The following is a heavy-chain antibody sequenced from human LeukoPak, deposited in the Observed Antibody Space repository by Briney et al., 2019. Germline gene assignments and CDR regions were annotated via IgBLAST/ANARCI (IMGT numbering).Heavy chain of an antibody. CDR3: ATADFQDSREPYFDY. J-gene: IGHJ4*02. Sequence: SETLSLTCTVSGGSINSSSYYWSWIRQPPGTGLEWIGYIYYSGSTNYNPSLKSRVTISVDTSKNQFSLKLSSVTAADTAVYYCATADFQDSREPYFDYWGQGTLVTVSS. D-gene: IGHD3-22*01. CDR1: GGSINSSSYY. V-gene: IGHV4-61*01. CDR2: IYYSGST.